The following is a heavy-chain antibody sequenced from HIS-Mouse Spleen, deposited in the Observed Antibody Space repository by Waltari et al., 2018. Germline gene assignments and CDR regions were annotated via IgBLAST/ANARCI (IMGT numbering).Heavy chain of an antibody. J-gene: IGHJ3*02. Sequence: RSLRLACAASGFTFSSYGMNWVRQAPGKGLEWVAVIWDVGSNKYYADSVKGRFTISRDNSKNTLYLQMNSLRAEDTAVYYCAKASGPNAFDIWGQGTMVTVSS. CDR2: IWDVGSNK. CDR3: AKASGPNAFDI. V-gene: IGHV3-33*06. CDR1: GFTFSSYG.